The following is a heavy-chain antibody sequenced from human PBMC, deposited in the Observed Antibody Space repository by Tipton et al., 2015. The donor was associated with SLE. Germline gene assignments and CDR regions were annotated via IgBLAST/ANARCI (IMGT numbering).Heavy chain of an antibody. V-gene: IGHV4-38-2*01. Sequence: TLSLTCAVSGYSISSGYYWGWIRQPPGKGLEWIGSIYHSGSTYYNPSLKSRVTISVDTSKNQFSLKLSSVTAADTAVYYCATTIPFTIFGVVIVPDAFDIWGQGTMVTVSS. CDR1: GYSISSGYY. J-gene: IGHJ3*02. CDR3: ATTIPFTIFGVVIVPDAFDI. D-gene: IGHD3-3*01. CDR2: IYHSGST.